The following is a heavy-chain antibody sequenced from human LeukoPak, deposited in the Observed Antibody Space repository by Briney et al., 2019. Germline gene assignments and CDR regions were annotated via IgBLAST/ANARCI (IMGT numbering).Heavy chain of an antibody. D-gene: IGHD3-10*01. CDR3: ARHYGP. V-gene: IGHV4-39*01. CDR1: GGSIRSSYYY. CDR2: IYDSGST. Sequence: SETLSLTCNVSGGSIRSSYYYWGWIRQPPGKGLEWIGSIYDSGSTYYNPSLKSRVTISVDTSKNQFSLKLNSVTAADMAVYYCARHYGPWGQGTLVTVSS. J-gene: IGHJ5*02.